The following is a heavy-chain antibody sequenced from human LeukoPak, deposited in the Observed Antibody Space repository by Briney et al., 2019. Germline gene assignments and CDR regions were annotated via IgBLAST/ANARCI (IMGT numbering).Heavy chain of an antibody. CDR3: ARLAQQLAYY. Sequence: SETLSLTCTVSGGSISSSSYYWGWIRQPPGKGLEWIGSIYYSGSTYYNPSLKSRVTISVGTSKNQFSLKLSSVTAADTAVYYCARLAQQLAYYWGQGTLVTVSS. V-gene: IGHV4-39*01. CDR1: GGSISSSSYY. J-gene: IGHJ4*02. D-gene: IGHD6-13*01. CDR2: IYYSGST.